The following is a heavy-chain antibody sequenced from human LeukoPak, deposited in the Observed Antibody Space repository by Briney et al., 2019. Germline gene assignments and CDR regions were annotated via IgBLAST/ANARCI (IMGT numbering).Heavy chain of an antibody. J-gene: IGHJ5*02. V-gene: IGHV1-8*02. CDR3: ARGEKIAAAGTDWFDP. D-gene: IGHD6-13*01. CDR2: MNPNSGST. Sequence: GESLKISCKGSGYSFTSYWIGWVRQATGQGLEWMGWMNPNSGSTGYAQKFQGRVTMTRNTSISTAYMELSSLRSEDTAVYYCARGEKIAAAGTDWFDPWGQGTLVTVSS. CDR1: GYSFTSYW.